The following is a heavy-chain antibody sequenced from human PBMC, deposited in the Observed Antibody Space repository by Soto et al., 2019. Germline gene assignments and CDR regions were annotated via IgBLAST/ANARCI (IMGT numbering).Heavy chain of an antibody. CDR2: INPSGGST. Sequence: GASVKFYCKASGGTFTSYYMHWVRQAPGQGLEWMGIINPSGGSTSYAQKFQGRVTMTRDTSTSTVYMELSSLRSEDTAVYYCATLPSLRYFDWEPQNDAFDIWGQGTMVTVSS. V-gene: IGHV1-46*01. CDR1: GGTFTSYY. J-gene: IGHJ3*02. D-gene: IGHD3-9*01. CDR3: ATLPSLRYFDWEPQNDAFDI.